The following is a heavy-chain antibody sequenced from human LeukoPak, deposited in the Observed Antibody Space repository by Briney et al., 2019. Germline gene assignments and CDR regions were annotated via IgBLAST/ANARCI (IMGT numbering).Heavy chain of an antibody. J-gene: IGHJ6*03. CDR3: ASYYYYYYMDV. Sequence: GGSLRLPCAASGFTFSSYSMNWVRQAPGKGLEWVSSIRSSSSYIYYADSVKGRFTISRDNAKNSLYLQMNSLRAEDTAVYYCASYYYYYYMDVWGKGTTVTVSS. CDR1: GFTFSSYS. V-gene: IGHV3-21*01. CDR2: IRSSSSYI.